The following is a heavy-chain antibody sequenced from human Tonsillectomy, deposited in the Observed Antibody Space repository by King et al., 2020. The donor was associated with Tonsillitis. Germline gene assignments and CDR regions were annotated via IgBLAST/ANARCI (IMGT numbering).Heavy chain of an antibody. CDR3: ARGVNDYVWGSYRYDY. D-gene: IGHD3-16*02. V-gene: IGHV4-59*01. CDR1: GGSISSYY. Sequence: QLQESGPGLVKPSETLSLTCTVSGGSISSYYWSWIRQLPAKGLEWVGYIHHSGSTSYNPSLKSRVTISVDTSKNQFSLKLSSVSAADTAVYYCARGVNDYVWGSYRYDYWGQGTLVTVSS. CDR2: IHHSGST. J-gene: IGHJ4*02.